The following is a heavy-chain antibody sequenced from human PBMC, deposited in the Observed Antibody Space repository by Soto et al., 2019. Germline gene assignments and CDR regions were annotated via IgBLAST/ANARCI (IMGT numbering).Heavy chain of an antibody. V-gene: IGHV3-30-3*01. CDR2: ISYDGNSK. D-gene: IGHD1-26*01. J-gene: IGHJ4*02. CDR3: ARNRYSGTYRYSFDY. CDR1: GFIFSNYA. Sequence: QVQLVESGGGVVQPGRSLRLSCAASGFIFSNYAMFWVRQAPGKGLEGVAVISYDGNSKSYADSVKGRFTISRDNSKNMQYLQLNNLRDEDTALYYCARNRYSGTYRYSFDYWGKGTLVTVSS.